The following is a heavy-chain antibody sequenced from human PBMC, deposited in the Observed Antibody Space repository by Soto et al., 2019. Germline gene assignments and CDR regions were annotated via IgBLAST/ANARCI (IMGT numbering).Heavy chain of an antibody. V-gene: IGHV3-48*02. CDR2: ISSTSSTK. D-gene: IGHD3-10*01. Sequence: LRLSCDASGFTFSSHGMTWVRQAPGKGLEWVAFISSTSSTKNYADSVKGRFTISRDNTKNSLYLQMSSLRDEDTAVYYCARRITMVRGPYYYYGMDVWGQGTTVTVS. J-gene: IGHJ6*02. CDR3: ARRITMVRGPYYYYGMDV. CDR1: GFTFSSHG.